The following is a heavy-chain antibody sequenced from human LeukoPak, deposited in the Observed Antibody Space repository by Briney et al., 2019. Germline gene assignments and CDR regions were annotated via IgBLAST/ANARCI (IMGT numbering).Heavy chain of an antibody. J-gene: IGHJ5*02. V-gene: IGHV3-7*03. D-gene: IGHD3-22*01. Sequence: PGGSLRLSCAASGFTFSSYWMSWVRQAPGKGLEWVANIKQDGSEKYYVDSVKGRFTISRDNAKNSLYLQMNSLRAEDTAVYYCARVAADSSGYYFGWFDPWGQGTLVTVSS. CDR3: ARVAADSSGYYFGWFDP. CDR2: IKQDGSEK. CDR1: GFTFSSYW.